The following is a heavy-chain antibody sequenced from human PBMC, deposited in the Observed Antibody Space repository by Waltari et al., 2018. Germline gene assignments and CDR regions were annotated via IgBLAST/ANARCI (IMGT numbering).Heavy chain of an antibody. D-gene: IGHD6-6*01. CDR1: GYSFTSSW. CDR3: ATTYSSSSDDYFDY. Sequence: EVQLVQSGAEVTKPGESRKISCKGSGYSFTSSWIGRVRQVPGKGLEWMGIIYPGYSDTRYSPSFQVHVTISADNSISTAYLQCSSLKASDTAMYYCATTYSSSSDDYFDYCGHGTLVTVSS. V-gene: IGHV5-51*03. J-gene: IGHJ4*01. CDR2: IYPGYSDT.